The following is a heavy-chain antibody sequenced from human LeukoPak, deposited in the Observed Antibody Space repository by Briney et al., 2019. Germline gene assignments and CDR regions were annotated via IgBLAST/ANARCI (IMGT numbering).Heavy chain of an antibody. CDR3: ARDAGGGAQMDGWSDP. J-gene: IGHJ5*02. CDR1: GFTFSSYE. D-gene: IGHD3-16*01. CDR2: ISSSGSTI. Sequence: GGSLRLSCAASGFTFSSYEMNWVRQAPGKGLEWVSYISSSGSTIYYAASVKGRFTITRDNATNSLYMRMNTQRVSYAAVYYCARDAGGGAQMDGWSDPWGQGTLVTVSS. V-gene: IGHV3-48*03.